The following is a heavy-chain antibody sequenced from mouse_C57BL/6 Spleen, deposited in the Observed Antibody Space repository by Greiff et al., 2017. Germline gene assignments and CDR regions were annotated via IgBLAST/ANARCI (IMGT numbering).Heavy chain of an antibody. CDR3: ARRVYYSNWYFDV. CDR1: GYTFTDYY. J-gene: IGHJ1*03. D-gene: IGHD2-5*01. V-gene: IGHV1-26*01. CDR2: INPNNGGT. Sequence: VQLQQSGPELVKPGASVKISCKASGYTFTDYYMNWVKQSHGQSLEWIGDINPNNGGTSYNQKFKGKATLTVDKSSSTAYMELRSLTSEDSAVXYCARRVYYSNWYFDVWGTGTTVTVSS.